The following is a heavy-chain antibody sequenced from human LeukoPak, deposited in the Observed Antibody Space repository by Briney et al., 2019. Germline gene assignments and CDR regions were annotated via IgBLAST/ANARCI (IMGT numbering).Heavy chain of an antibody. CDR1: GGTFSSYA. CDR3: ARAGDIVVVVARPREYFQY. D-gene: IGHD2-15*01. Sequence: SVKVSCKASGGTFSSYAISWVRQAPGQGLEWMGRIIPILGIANYAQKFQGRVTITADKSTSTAYMELSSLRSEDTAVYYCARAGDIVVVVARPREYFQYWGQGTLVTVSS. J-gene: IGHJ1*01. V-gene: IGHV1-69*04. CDR2: IIPILGIA.